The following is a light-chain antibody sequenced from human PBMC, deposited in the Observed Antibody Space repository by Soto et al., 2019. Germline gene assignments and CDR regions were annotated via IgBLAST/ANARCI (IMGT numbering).Light chain of an antibody. J-gene: IGKJ4*01. CDR2: GAS. CDR3: QQYVSSLT. V-gene: IGKV3-20*01. CDR1: QSVSNNY. Sequence: IVLTQSPGTLSLSPGERATLSCRASQSVSNNYLAWYQQKPGQAPRLLIYGASGRATGIPDRFSGSGSGTDFTLTISRLAPEDFAVYYRQQYVSSLTFGGGTKVDIK.